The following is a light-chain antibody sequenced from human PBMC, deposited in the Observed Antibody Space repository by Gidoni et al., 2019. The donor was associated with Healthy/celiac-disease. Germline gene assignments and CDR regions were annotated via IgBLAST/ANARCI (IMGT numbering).Light chain of an antibody. CDR3: MQALQTRLT. Sequence: DIVMTQSPLSLPVTPGEPASISCRSSQSLLHSNGYNYLDWYLQKPGQSPQLLISLGSNRASGVPDRFSGSGSGTDFTLKISRVEAEDVGVYYCMQALQTRLTFXGXTKVEIK. CDR2: LGS. J-gene: IGKJ4*01. CDR1: QSLLHSNGYNY. V-gene: IGKV2-28*01.